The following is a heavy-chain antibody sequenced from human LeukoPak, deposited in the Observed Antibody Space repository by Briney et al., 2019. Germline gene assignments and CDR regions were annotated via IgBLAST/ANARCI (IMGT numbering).Heavy chain of an antibody. J-gene: IGHJ4*02. D-gene: IGHD5-24*01. V-gene: IGHV1-69*01. Sequence: SVTVSCKASGGTFSSYAISWVRQAPGQGLEWMGGIIPIFGTANYAQKFRGRVTITADESTSTAYMELSSLRSEDTAVYYCARKRRDGYNPFDYWGQGTLVTVSS. CDR2: IIPIFGTA. CDR3: ARKRRDGYNPFDY. CDR1: GGTFSSYA.